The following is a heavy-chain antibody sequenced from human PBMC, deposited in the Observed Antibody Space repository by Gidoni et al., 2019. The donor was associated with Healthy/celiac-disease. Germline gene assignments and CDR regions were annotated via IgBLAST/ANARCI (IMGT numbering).Heavy chain of an antibody. CDR2: FDPEDGET. D-gene: IGHD1-26*01. CDR1: GYTLTELS. V-gene: IGHV1-24*01. CDR3: ATGEGRYSGSYYYYYYMDV. Sequence: QVQLVQSGAEVKKPGASVKVSCKVSGYTLTELSMHWVRQAPGKGLEWMGGFDPEDGETIYEQKFQGRVTMTEDTSTDTAYMELSSLRSEDTAVYYCATGEGRYSGSYYYYYYMDVWGKGTTVTVSS. J-gene: IGHJ6*03.